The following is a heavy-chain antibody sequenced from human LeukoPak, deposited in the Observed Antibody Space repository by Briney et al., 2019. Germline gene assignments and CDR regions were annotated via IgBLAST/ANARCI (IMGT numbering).Heavy chain of an antibody. D-gene: IGHD2-15*01. Sequence: SETLSLTCTVSGGSISSGGYYWSWIRQHPGKGLEWVGYIYYSGSTYYNPSLKSRVTISVDTSKNQFSLKLSSVTAADTAVYYCARGRGVSATFYYYHALDVWGQGTTVTVSS. CDR2: IYYSGST. CDR3: ARGRGVSATFYYYHALDV. CDR1: GGSISSGGYY. V-gene: IGHV4-31*03. J-gene: IGHJ6*02.